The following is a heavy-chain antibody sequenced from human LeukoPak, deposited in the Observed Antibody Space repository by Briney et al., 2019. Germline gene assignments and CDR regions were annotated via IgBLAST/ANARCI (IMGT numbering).Heavy chain of an antibody. V-gene: IGHV1-2*02. CDR2: INPNSGGT. Sequence: GASVKVSCKASGYTFTGYYMHWVRQAPGQGLEWMGWINPNSGGTNYAQKFQGRVTMTRDTSISTAYMELSRLRSDDTAVYYCARAATPDYGDYYYYYGMDVWGQGTTVTVSS. CDR1: GYTFTGYY. D-gene: IGHD4-17*01. CDR3: ARAATPDYGDYYYYYGMDV. J-gene: IGHJ6*02.